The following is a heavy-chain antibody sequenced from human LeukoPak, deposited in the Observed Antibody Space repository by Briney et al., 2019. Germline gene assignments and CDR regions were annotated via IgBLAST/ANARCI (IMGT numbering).Heavy chain of an antibody. J-gene: IGHJ3*02. Sequence: SETLSLTCTVSGDTISSSYWSWIREPPGKGLEWIGYIHYSGSTNYNPSLKSRVTISVDTSKNQFSLKLSSVTAADTAVYYCASRTNYYDSSGYALRNAFDIWGQGTMVTFSS. CDR1: GDTISSSY. V-gene: IGHV4-59*12. CDR3: ASRTNYYDSSGYALRNAFDI. D-gene: IGHD3-22*01. CDR2: IHYSGST.